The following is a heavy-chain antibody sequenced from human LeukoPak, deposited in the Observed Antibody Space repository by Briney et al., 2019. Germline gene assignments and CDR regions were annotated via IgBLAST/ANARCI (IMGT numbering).Heavy chain of an antibody. V-gene: IGHV3-23*01. CDR3: VLQLLDY. J-gene: IGHJ4*02. Sequence: GGSLRLSCAASGFTFSSNAMSWVRQAPGKGLEWVSAISGSGTSTYYADSVKGRFTISRDNSRNTLYLQMNSLRAEDTAAYYCVLQLLDYLGQGTLVTVSS. CDR1: GFTFSSNA. D-gene: IGHD3-10*01. CDR2: ISGSGTST.